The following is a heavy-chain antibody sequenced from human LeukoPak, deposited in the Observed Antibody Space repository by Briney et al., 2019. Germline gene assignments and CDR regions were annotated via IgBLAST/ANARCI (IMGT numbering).Heavy chain of an antibody. D-gene: IGHD2-2*01. Sequence: SETLSLTCTVSGGSINSYSWTWVRQPPGKGLEWIGHHVSNSGTTYYNPSLKGRVTISVDVSKNHFSLKLTSVTAADTAVYHCARGRVYCSSTSCYHDAFDIWGQGTMVTVSS. CDR2: HVSNSGTT. J-gene: IGHJ3*02. CDR3: ARGRVYCSSTSCYHDAFDI. V-gene: IGHV4-59*01. CDR1: GGSINSYS.